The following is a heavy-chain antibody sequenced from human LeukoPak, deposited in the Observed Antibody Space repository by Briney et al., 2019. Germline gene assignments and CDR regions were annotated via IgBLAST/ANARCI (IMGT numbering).Heavy chain of an antibody. Sequence: KSGGSLRLSCAASGFTFSDYGMNWVRQAPGQGLEWVSFISSRTGHIFFADSVKGRFTISRDNAKNSLYLQMSSLRAGDTAVYFCARGIVAPTDTTFDYWGQGSQVTVSS. D-gene: IGHD1-26*01. CDR1: GFTFSDYG. CDR2: ISSRTGHI. CDR3: ARGIVAPTDTTFDY. V-gene: IGHV3-21*03. J-gene: IGHJ4*02.